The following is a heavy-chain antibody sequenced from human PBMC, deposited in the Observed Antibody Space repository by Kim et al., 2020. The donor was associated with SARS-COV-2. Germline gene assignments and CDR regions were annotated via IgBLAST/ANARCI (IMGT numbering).Heavy chain of an antibody. CDR2: GT. V-gene: IGHV1-2*04. CDR3: ARDRNDAFDI. Sequence: GTNYAQKFQGWVTMTRDTSISTAYMELSRLRSDDTAVYYCARDRNDAFDIWGQGTMVTVSS. J-gene: IGHJ3*02.